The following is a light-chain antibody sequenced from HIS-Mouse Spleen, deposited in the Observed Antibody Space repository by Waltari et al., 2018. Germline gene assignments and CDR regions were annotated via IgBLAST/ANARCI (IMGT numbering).Light chain of an antibody. CDR1: SSAVGSYTL. Sequence: QSALTQPASVSGSPGQSITISCTGTSSAVGSYTLVPWYQQPPGKAPKLMIYEGSKRPSGVSNRFSGSKSGNTASLTISGLQAEDEADYYCCSYAGSSTWVFGGGTKLTVL. CDR2: EGS. V-gene: IGLV2-23*01. J-gene: IGLJ3*02. CDR3: CSYAGSSTWV.